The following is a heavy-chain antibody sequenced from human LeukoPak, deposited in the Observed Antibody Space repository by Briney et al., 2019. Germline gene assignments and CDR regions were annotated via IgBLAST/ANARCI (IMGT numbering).Heavy chain of an antibody. CDR1: GGSISSYY. Sequence: PSETLSLTCTVSGGSISSYYWSWIRQPAGKGLEWIGRIYTSGSTNYNPSLKSRVTMSADTSKNQFSLKLTSVTAADTAVYYCARDKGFMVRGVINYGMDVWGQGTTVTVSS. J-gene: IGHJ6*02. V-gene: IGHV4-4*07. D-gene: IGHD3-10*01. CDR2: IYTSGST. CDR3: ARDKGFMVRGVINYGMDV.